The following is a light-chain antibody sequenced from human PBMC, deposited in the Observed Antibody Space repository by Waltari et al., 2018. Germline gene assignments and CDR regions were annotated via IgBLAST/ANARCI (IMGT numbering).Light chain of an antibody. Sequence: EIVLTQSPGTLSLSPGERATLSCRASQTVRTTYLAWYQQKPGQAPTLLICGASSRATGIPDRFSGSGSGTDCSLTISSLEPEDFAVYYCQQYDISPLTFGGGTKVEIK. J-gene: IGKJ4*01. CDR1: QTVRTTY. CDR2: GAS. CDR3: QQYDISPLT. V-gene: IGKV3-20*01.